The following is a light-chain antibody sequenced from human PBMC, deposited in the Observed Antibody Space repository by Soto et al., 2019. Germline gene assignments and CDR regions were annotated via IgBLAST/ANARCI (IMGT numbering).Light chain of an antibody. V-gene: IGLV2-14*03. CDR3: SSYTSSTTPVV. CDR2: DVS. J-gene: IGLJ2*01. Sequence: QSVLTQPASVSGSPGQSITISCTGINSDVGAYNSVSWYQQHPGKAPTLMIYDVSNRPSGVSNRFSGSKSGNTASLTISGLQAEDEADYYCSSYTSSTTPVVFGGGTKLTVL. CDR1: NSDVGAYNS.